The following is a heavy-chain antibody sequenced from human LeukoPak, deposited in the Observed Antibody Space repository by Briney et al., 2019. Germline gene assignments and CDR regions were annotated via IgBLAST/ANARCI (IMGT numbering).Heavy chain of an antibody. V-gene: IGHV3-64*01. CDR2: ISSNGGST. D-gene: IGHD5-24*01. CDR3: ARGRDGYIRSIVDY. J-gene: IGHJ4*02. CDR1: GFTFSSYA. Sequence: GGSLRLSCAASGFTFSSYAMHWVRQAPGKGLEYVSAISSNGGSTYYANSVKGRFTISRDNSKNTLYLQMGSLRAEDMAVYYCARGRDGYIRSIVDYWGQGTLVTVSS.